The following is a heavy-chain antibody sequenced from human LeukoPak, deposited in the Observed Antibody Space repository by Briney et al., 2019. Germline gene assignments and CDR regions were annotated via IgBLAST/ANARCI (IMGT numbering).Heavy chain of an antibody. Sequence: HPGGSVRLSCAASEFSFSRNGMHWVRQAPGKGLEWVAVTSHDGIKKYYADSVRGRFTISREYSKNTLYLQMDSLRAEDTAVYYCARGRDGYNWIDYWGQGTLVTVSS. CDR2: TSHDGIKK. D-gene: IGHD5-24*01. CDR3: ARGRDGYNWIDY. V-gene: IGHV3-30*03. CDR1: EFSFSRNG. J-gene: IGHJ4*02.